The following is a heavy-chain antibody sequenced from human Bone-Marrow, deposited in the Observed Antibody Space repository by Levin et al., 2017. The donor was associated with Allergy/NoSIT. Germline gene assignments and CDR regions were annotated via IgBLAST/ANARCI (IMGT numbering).Heavy chain of an antibody. CDR1: GGSISSSSNY. Sequence: PSETLSLTCNVSGGSISSSSNYWGWIRQSPGTGLEWIGSMYYTGNTYYNPSLKSRVTISEDTSKNQFSLKLNSVTAADTAVYYCARAWAITMIVVIGQHQAFDIWGQGTMVTVSS. V-gene: IGHV4-39*01. CDR3: ARAWAITMIVVIGQHQAFDI. J-gene: IGHJ3*02. CDR2: MYYTGNT. D-gene: IGHD3-22*01.